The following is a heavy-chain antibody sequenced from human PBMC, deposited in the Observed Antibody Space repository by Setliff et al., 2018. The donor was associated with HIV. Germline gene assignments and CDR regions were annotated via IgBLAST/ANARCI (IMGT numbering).Heavy chain of an antibody. J-gene: IGHJ4*02. Sequence: NSYYWGWIRQPPGKGLESVANVKQDGTETLYVDSVKGRFTISRDNANNLVYLQMNSLRVEDTAVYFCARWGSGSYERVFDYWGQGMLVTVSS. CDR2: VKQDGTET. V-gene: IGHV3-7*01. CDR1: NSYY. CDR3: ARWGSGSYERVFDY. D-gene: IGHD1-26*01.